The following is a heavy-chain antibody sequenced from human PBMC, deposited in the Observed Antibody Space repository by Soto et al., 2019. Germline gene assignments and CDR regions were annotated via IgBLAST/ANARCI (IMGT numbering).Heavy chain of an antibody. CDR3: ARSPPGGYHYYYGMDV. D-gene: IGHD3-22*01. J-gene: IGHJ6*02. Sequence: GGSLRLSCATSGFTFSSYDMHWVRQATGKGLDWVSAIGTAGDTYYPGSVKGRFTISRENAKNSLYPQMNSLRAGDTAVYYCARSPPGGYHYYYGMDVWGQGTTVTVSS. CDR1: GFTFSSYD. CDR2: IGTAGDT. V-gene: IGHV3-13*01.